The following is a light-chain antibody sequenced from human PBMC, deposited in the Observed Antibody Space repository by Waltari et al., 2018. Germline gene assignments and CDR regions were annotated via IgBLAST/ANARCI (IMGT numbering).Light chain of an antibody. J-gene: IGKJ1*01. CDR1: QSMSSY. CDR3: QQSYSTPWT. V-gene: IGKV1-39*01. Sequence: DIQMTQSPSSLSASVGDRVTITCRASQSMSSYLNWYQQKPGKAPKLLIYTASRLQSGVPSRFSGSGSGTDFTLTISSLQPEDFATYFCQQSYSTPWTFGRGTTVEIK. CDR2: TAS.